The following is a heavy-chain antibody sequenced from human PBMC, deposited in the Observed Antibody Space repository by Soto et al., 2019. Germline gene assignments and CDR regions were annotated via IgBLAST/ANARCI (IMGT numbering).Heavy chain of an antibody. CDR1: GYSFSSYW. Sequence: ESMKISVKGSGYSFSSYWITWVRQKPGEALEWMGRISPSDSYSDYSPTFQGHVSISTDKYTSTVYLEWSSLKASDTGMYYCARRIYNGYEIFDYWGQGTRVTVSS. CDR3: ARRIYNGYEIFDY. V-gene: IGHV5-10-1*01. D-gene: IGHD5-12*01. J-gene: IGHJ4*02. CDR2: ISPSDSYS.